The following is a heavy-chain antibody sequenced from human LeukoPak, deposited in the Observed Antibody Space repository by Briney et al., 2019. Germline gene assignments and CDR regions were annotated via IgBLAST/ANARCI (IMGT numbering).Heavy chain of an antibody. CDR1: GYTFTSYD. Sequence: ASVKVSCKASGYTFTSYDINWVRQATGQGLEWMGWMNPNSGNTGYAQKFQGRVTMTRNTSISTAYMVLSSLRSEDTAVYYCARGYGSGIYYYYYGMDVWGQGTTVTVSS. CDR3: ARGYGSGIYYYYYGMDV. V-gene: IGHV1-8*01. J-gene: IGHJ6*02. D-gene: IGHD3-10*01. CDR2: MNPNSGNT.